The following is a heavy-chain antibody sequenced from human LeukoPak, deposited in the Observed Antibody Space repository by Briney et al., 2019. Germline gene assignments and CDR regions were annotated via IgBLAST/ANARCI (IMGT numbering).Heavy chain of an antibody. V-gene: IGHV3-11*05. CDR2: ISSSSSYT. CDR3: ARDSGSYYDY. D-gene: IGHD1-26*01. J-gene: IGHJ4*02. CDR1: GFSLSDFY. Sequence: GGSLRLSCAASGFSLSDFYMSWIRQAPGKGLEGISHISSSSSYTNYSDSVKGRFTISRDNAKNSLHLQMSSLRAEDTAVYYCARDSGSYYDYWGQGTLVTVSS.